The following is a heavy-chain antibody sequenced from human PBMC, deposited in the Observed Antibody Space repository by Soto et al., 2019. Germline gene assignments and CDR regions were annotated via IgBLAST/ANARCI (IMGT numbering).Heavy chain of an antibody. J-gene: IGHJ3*02. CDR1: GGSVNSGNYY. V-gene: IGHV4-34*01. CDR2: MSHSGGT. CDR3: ARVERGTATTVVDAFDI. Sequence: QVQLQQLGAGLLKPSETLSLTCAVFGGSVNSGNYYWSWIRQPPGKGLEWIGEMSHSGGTHFNPSLKSRVTISVDTSKHQFSLKMSSVTAADTALYYCARVERGTATTVVDAFDIWGPGTMVTVSS. D-gene: IGHD1-1*01.